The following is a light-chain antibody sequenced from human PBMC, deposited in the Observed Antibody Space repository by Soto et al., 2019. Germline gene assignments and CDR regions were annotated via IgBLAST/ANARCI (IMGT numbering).Light chain of an antibody. Sequence: QSALTQPRSVSGSPGQSVTISCTGTSNDVGGYNFVSWYQQHPGKVPKLFIYDVSRRPSGVPDRFSGSKSGNTASLTISGLHAEDEADYYCSSYAGSYTLVFGGRTKLTVL. J-gene: IGLJ2*01. V-gene: IGLV2-11*01. CDR3: SSYAGSYTLV. CDR2: DVS. CDR1: SNDVGGYNF.